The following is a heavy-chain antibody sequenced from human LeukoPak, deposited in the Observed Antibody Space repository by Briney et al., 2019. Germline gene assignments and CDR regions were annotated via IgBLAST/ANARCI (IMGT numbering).Heavy chain of an antibody. D-gene: IGHD1-26*01. CDR1: GYSFTNYW. CDR2: IYPGVSDT. Sequence: GESLKISCKGSGYSFTNYWIAWVRQMPGKGLEWMGIIYPGVSDTRYSPSFQGQVTISADKSISTAYLQWSSLKASDTAMYYCARRSGSFQGDYNFDYWGQGTLVTVSS. CDR3: ARRSGSFQGDYNFDY. V-gene: IGHV5-51*01. J-gene: IGHJ4*02.